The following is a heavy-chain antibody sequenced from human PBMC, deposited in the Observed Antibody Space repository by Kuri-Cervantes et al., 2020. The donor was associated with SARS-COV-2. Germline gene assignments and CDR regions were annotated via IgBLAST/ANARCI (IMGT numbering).Heavy chain of an antibody. CDR1: GDSVSSNSAA. CDR3: ARGLNWVGDGRYLWVWFDP. Sequence: SCAISGDSVSSNSAAWNWIRQSPSRGLEWLGRTYYRSKWYNDYAVSVKSRITINPDTSKNQFSLQLNSVTPEDTAVYYCARGLNWVGDGRYLWVWFDPWGQGTLVTVSS. D-gene: IGHD7-27*01. V-gene: IGHV6-1*01. J-gene: IGHJ5*02. CDR2: TYYRSKWYN.